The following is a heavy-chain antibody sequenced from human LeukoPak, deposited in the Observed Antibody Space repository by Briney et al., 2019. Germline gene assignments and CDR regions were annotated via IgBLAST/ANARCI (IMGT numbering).Heavy chain of an antibody. CDR3: ARGAVGATTDYYYGMDV. Sequence: SETLSLTCAVYGGSFSGYYWSWIRQPPGKGLEWIGEINHSGSTNYNPSLKSRVTISVDTSKNQFFLKLSSVTAADTAVYYCARGAVGATTDYYYGMDVWGQGTTVTVSS. CDR2: INHSGST. CDR1: GGSFSGYY. D-gene: IGHD1-26*01. J-gene: IGHJ6*02. V-gene: IGHV4-34*01.